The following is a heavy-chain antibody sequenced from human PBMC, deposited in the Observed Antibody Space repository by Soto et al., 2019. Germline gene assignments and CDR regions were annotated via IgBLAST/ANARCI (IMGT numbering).Heavy chain of an antibody. Sequence: SETLSLTCTVSGGSISSYYWSWIRQPPGKGLDWIGYIYYTEKTNYNPSLKSRVTISVDTSKNQFSLKLRFVTAADTGVYFCARARFQLLHPYYYGMDVWGQGTAVTVSS. V-gene: IGHV4-59*01. J-gene: IGHJ6*02. CDR1: GGSISSYY. D-gene: IGHD2-15*01. CDR2: IYYTEKT. CDR3: ARARFQLLHPYYYGMDV.